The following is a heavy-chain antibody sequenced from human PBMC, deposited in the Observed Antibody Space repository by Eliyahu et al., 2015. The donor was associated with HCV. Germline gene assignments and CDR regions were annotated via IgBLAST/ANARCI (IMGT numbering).Heavy chain of an antibody. V-gene: IGHV3-33*01. Sequence: QVQLVESGGGVVQPGRPLRXSCAASGFTFXSYGMXWVRQAPGKGLEWVAVIWYDGSNKYYADSVKGRFTISRDNSKNTLYLQMNSLRAEDTAVYYCAREGYSSFSYYYYGMDVWGKGTTVTVSS. CDR2: IWYDGSNK. D-gene: IGHD6-13*01. CDR1: GFTFXSYG. CDR3: AREGYSSFSYYYYGMDV. J-gene: IGHJ6*04.